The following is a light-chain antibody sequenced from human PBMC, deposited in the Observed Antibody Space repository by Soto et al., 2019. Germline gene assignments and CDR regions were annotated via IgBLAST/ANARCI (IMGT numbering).Light chain of an antibody. CDR3: HQYNSWPRGT. CDR1: QSVSSS. CDR2: DAS. J-gene: IGKJ3*01. Sequence: EVVLTQSPATLSLSPGERATLSCRASQSVSSSLAWYQQKPGQAPRLLIYDASTRATGIPVRFRGSGSGTEFTLTISSLQSEDSAVYYCHQYNSWPRGTFGPGTKVEIK. V-gene: IGKV3-15*01.